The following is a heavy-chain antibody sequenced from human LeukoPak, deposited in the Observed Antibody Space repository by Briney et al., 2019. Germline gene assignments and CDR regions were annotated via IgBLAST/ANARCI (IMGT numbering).Heavy chain of an antibody. CDR3: AKGLGGSYWYPLPFDY. V-gene: IGHV1-8*01. Sequence: ASVKVSCKASGYTFTSYDINWVRQATGQGLEWMGWMNPNSGNTGYAQKFQGRVTMTRNTSISTAYMELSSLRSEDTAVYYCAKGLGGSYWYPLPFDYWGQGTLVTVSS. J-gene: IGHJ4*02. CDR1: GYTFTSYD. CDR2: MNPNSGNT. D-gene: IGHD1-26*01.